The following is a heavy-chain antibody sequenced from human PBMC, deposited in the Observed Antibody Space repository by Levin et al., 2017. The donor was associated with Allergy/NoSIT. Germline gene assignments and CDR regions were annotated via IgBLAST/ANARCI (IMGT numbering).Heavy chain of an antibody. D-gene: IGHD6-19*01. V-gene: IGHV3-21*01. CDR3: ARDSSGWYTLSYYYGTCV. CDR2: ISSSSYYI. Sequence: PGGSLRLSCVASGFTFSSDTMNWVRQAPGKGLEWVSSISSSSYYIYYADSVKGRFTISRDNAKNSLYLQMNSLRAEDTAVYYCARDSSGWYTLSYYYGTCVWGQGTTVTVSS. CDR1: GFTFSSDT. J-gene: IGHJ6*02.